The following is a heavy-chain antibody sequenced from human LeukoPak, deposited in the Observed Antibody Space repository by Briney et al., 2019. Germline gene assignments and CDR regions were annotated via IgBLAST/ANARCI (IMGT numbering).Heavy chain of an antibody. D-gene: IGHD6-13*01. CDR3: ARGRLEAAATDDY. Sequence: ASVKVSCKASGYTFTGYYMHWVRQAPGQGLEWMGWVNPNSGGTRCAQRFQDRVTMTRDTSITTAYMKLSRLRSDDTAVYFCARGRLEAAATDDYWGQGTLVTVSS. CDR1: GYTFTGYY. V-gene: IGHV1-2*02. CDR2: VNPNSGGT. J-gene: IGHJ4*02.